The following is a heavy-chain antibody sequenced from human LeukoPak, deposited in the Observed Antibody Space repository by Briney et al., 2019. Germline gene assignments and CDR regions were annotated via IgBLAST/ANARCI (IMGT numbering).Heavy chain of an antibody. CDR2: ISGNGAGT. Sequence: QPGGSLRLSCAASGFTFSSYAMSWVRQAPGRGLEWVSSISGNGAGTYYAESVKGRFTISRDNSKNTLYLQMNSLRAEDTALYYCAKSGARNYFDYWGQGTLVTVSS. V-gene: IGHV3-23*01. J-gene: IGHJ4*02. D-gene: IGHD1-26*01. CDR1: GFTFSSYA. CDR3: AKSGARNYFDY.